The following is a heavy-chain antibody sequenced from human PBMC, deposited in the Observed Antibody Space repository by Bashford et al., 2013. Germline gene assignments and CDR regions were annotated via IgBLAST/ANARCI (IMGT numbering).Heavy chain of an antibody. CDR3: AKDHFDSSGYYWDDYFDY. V-gene: IGHV3-30*18. D-gene: IGHD3-22*01. J-gene: IGHJ4*02. CDR2: LSYDGGNT. Sequence: VRQAPGKGLEWVAFLSYDGGNTYYADSVKGRFTISRDNSKNTLYLQMNSLRAEDTAVYYCAKDHFDSSGYYWDDYFDYWGQGTLVTVSS.